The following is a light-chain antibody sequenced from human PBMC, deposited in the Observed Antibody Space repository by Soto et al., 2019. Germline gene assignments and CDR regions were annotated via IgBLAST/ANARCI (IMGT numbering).Light chain of an antibody. CDR1: QTVRNNY. CDR3: QQHGSSPIT. Sequence: ELVLTQSPGTLSLSPGERATLSCRASQTVRNNYLAWYQQKPGQAPRLLIYDASNRATGIPARFSGSGSGTDFTLTISSLEPEDFAVYYCQQHGSSPITFGQGTRLEIK. CDR2: DAS. J-gene: IGKJ5*01. V-gene: IGKV3-20*01.